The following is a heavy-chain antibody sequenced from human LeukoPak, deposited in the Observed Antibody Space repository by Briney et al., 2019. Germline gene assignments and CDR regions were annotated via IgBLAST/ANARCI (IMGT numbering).Heavy chain of an antibody. CDR3: ARWELLPNWFDP. CDR1: GGSIRSDY. D-gene: IGHD1-26*01. V-gene: IGHV4-59*01. Sequence: SETLSLTCTVPGGSIRSDYWSWIRQPPGKGLEWVGYIYYSGSTNYNPSLKSRVTISVDTSKNQFSLKPSSVTAADTALYYCARWELLPNWFDPWGQGTLVTVGS. CDR2: IYYSGST. J-gene: IGHJ5*02.